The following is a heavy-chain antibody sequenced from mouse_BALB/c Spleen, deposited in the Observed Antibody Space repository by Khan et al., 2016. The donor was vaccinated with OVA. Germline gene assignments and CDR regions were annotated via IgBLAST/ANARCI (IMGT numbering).Heavy chain of an antibody. V-gene: IGHV1-5*01. CDR2: IYPGNSDT. CDR1: GYTFTRSW. J-gene: IGHJ3*01. D-gene: IGHD1-2*01. CDR3: ARRNWYGAWFAY. Sequence: EVHLKQSGTVLARPGASVKMSCKASGYTFTRSWMHWVKQRPGQGLEWIGAIYPGNSDTNYNEKFKGKAKLTAVTSTSTAYMELSSLTNEDSAVSCGARRNWYGAWFAYWGQGTLVTVSA.